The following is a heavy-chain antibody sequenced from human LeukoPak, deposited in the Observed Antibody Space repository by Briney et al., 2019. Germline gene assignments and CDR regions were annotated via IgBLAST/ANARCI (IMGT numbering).Heavy chain of an antibody. CDR3: ARGIGVPAAMPF. D-gene: IGHD2-2*01. CDR1: GNTFTGYY. Sequence: EASVKVSCKASGNTFTGYYIPWGRQAPGQGLEWMGWINPNSGGTNYAQKFQGRVTMTRDTSISTAYMELSRLRSDDTAVYYCARGIGVPAAMPFWGQGTLVTVSS. CDR2: INPNSGGT. J-gene: IGHJ4*02. V-gene: IGHV1-2*02.